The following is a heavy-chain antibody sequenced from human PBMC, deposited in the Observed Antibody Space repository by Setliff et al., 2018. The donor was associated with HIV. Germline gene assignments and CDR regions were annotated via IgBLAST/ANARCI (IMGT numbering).Heavy chain of an antibody. V-gene: IGHV3-21*01. CDR3: ARSRSTRDAFDI. Sequence: GGSLRLSCATSGFSFFNFALNWVRQAPGKGPEWVSSISSSGSYIYYADSVKGRFTISRDDATKSLFLQMDSLRAEDTAVYYCARSRSTRDAFDIWGQGTMVTVSS. J-gene: IGHJ3*02. CDR1: GFSFFNFA. CDR2: ISSSGSYI. D-gene: IGHD2-2*01.